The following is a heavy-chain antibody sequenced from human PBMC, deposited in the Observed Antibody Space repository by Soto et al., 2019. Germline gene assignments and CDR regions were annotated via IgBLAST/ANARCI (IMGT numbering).Heavy chain of an antibody. Sequence: GESLEISCQGSQYNFMNFWVGWVRQMPGKGLEWMGIIFPADSDTRFSPSFQGRVTMSVDKSTYNAYLQWTSLEASDTAIYYCTATLTPAMDVWGQGTTVTDSS. J-gene: IGHJ6*02. V-gene: IGHV5-51*01. CDR1: QYNFMNFW. D-gene: IGHD4-4*01. CDR3: TATLTPAMDV. CDR2: IFPADSDT.